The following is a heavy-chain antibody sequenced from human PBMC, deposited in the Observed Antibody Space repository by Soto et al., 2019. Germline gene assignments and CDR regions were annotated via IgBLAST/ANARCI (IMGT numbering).Heavy chain of an antibody. CDR2: ISSSSSYI. V-gene: IGHV3-21*01. CDR3: ARDRRDEYSSSSFSDY. D-gene: IGHD6-6*01. CDR1: GFTFSSYS. J-gene: IGHJ4*02. Sequence: EVQLVESGGGLVKPGGSLRLSCAASGFTFSSYSMNWVRQAPGKGLEWVSSISSSSSYIYYADSVKGRFTISRDNAKNSLYLQMNSLRAEDTAVYYCARDRRDEYSSSSFSDYWGQGTLVTVSS.